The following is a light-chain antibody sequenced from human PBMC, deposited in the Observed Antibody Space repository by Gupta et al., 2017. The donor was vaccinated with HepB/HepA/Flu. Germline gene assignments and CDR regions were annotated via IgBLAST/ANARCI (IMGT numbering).Light chain of an antibody. V-gene: IGKV2-28*01. J-gene: IGKJ3*01. CDR3: RQALQTPKS. Sequence: DIVMTQSPLSLPVTPGEPASISCRSSPSLLHSNGYNYLDWYLQKPGQSQQLLIYLGSNRASGVPDRFSGSGSGTDFTLKISRVEAEDVGVYYCRQALQTPKSFGHGTKVDIK. CDR1: PSLLHSNGYNY. CDR2: LGS.